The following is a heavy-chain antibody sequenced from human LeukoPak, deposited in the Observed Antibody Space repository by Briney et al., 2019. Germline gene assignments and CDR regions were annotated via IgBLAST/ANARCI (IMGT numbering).Heavy chain of an antibody. D-gene: IGHD5-18*01. CDR3: AKDSGRGYSYGYYDYFDY. J-gene: IGHJ4*02. CDR2: ISGSGGST. CDR1: GFTFSSYA. Sequence: GGSLRLSCAASGFTFSSYAMSWVRQAPGKGPEWVSAISGSGGSTYYADSVKGRFTISRDNSKNTLYLQMNSLRAEDTAVYYCAKDSGRGYSYGYYDYFDYWGQGTLVTVSS. V-gene: IGHV3-23*01.